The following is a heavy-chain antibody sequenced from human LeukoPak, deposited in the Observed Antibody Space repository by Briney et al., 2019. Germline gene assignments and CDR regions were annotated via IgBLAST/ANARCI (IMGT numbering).Heavy chain of an antibody. CDR3: ARESLMASHNWFDP. CDR2: MNPNSGNT. V-gene: IGHV1-8*01. CDR1: GYTFTSYD. J-gene: IGHJ5*02. D-gene: IGHD3-10*01. Sequence: GASVKVSCKASGYTFTSYDINWVRQATGQGLEWMGWMNPNSGNTGYAQKFQGRVTMTRNTSISTAYMELRSLRSEDTAVYYCARESLMASHNWFDPWGQGTLVTVSS.